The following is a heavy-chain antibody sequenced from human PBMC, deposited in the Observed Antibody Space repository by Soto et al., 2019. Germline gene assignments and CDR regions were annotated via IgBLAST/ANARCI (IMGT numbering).Heavy chain of an antibody. CDR2: ISAYNGNT. J-gene: IGHJ6*02. CDR3: ARVSTGYSGYDPRFHYHYYGMDV. V-gene: IGHV1-18*01. CDR1: GYTFTSYG. D-gene: IGHD5-12*01. Sequence: ASVKVSCKASGYTFTSYGISWVRQAPGQGLEWMGWISAYNGNTNYAQKLQGRVTMTTDTSTSTAYMELRSLRSDDTAVYYCARVSTGYSGYDPRFHYHYYGMDVWGQGTTITVSS.